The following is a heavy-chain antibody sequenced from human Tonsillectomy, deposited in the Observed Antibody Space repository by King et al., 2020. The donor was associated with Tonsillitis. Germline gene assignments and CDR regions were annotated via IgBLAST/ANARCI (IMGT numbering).Heavy chain of an antibody. Sequence: VQLVESGGGLVQPGGSLRLSCAASGFTFSSYEMNWVRQAPGKGLEWVSYISSSGSSIYYADSMKARFTISRDNAKNSLYLHMNSLRAEDTAVYYCARGRERTILCSTGCPKGHPYYFDYWGQGTLVTVSS. D-gene: IGHD2-2*01. CDR1: GFTFSSYE. CDR2: ISSSGSSI. V-gene: IGHV3-48*03. CDR3: ARGRERTILCSTGCPKGHPYYFDY. J-gene: IGHJ4*02.